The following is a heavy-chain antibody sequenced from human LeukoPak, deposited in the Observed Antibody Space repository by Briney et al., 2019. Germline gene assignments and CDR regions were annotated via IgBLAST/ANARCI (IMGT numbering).Heavy chain of an antibody. V-gene: IGHV1-18*01. J-gene: IGHJ4*02. CDR2: ISAYNGNI. Sequence: ASVKVSCKASGYTFTSYGISWVRQAPGQGLEWMGWISAYNGNINYAQKLQGRVTMTTDTSTSTAYMELRSLRSDDTAVYYCARDLGYCSSTSCRIDYWGQGTRVTVSS. CDR1: GYTFTSYG. D-gene: IGHD2-2*01. CDR3: ARDLGYCSSTSCRIDY.